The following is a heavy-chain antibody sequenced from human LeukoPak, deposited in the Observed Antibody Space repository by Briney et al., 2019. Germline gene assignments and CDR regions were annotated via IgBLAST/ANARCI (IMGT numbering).Heavy chain of an antibody. D-gene: IGHD1-1*01. V-gene: IGHV1-69*04. CDR2: IIPIFGIA. Sequence: SVKVSCKASGGTFSSYAISWVRQAPGQGPEWMGRIIPIFGIANYAQKFQGRVTITADKSTSTAYMELSSLRSEDTAVYYCARGSRTTDYYYYGMDVWGQGTTVTVSS. J-gene: IGHJ6*02. CDR1: GGTFSSYA. CDR3: ARGSRTTDYYYYGMDV.